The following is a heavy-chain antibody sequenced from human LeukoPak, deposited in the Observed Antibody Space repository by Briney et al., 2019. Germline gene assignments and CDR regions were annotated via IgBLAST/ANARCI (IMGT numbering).Heavy chain of an antibody. J-gene: IGHJ6*02. D-gene: IGHD3-10*01. Sequence: SETLSLTCAVYAGSFSGYYWSWIRQPPGKGLEWIGEINHSGSTNYNPSLKSRVTISVDTSKNQFSLKLSSVTAADTAVYYCASTSVLLWFGELRSYYYYGMDVWGQGTTVTVSS. CDR3: ASTSVLLWFGELRSYYYYGMDV. CDR1: AGSFSGYY. CDR2: INHSGST. V-gene: IGHV4-34*01.